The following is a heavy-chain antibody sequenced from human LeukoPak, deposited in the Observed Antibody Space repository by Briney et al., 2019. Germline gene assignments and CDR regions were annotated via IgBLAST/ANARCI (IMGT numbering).Heavy chain of an antibody. CDR1: GFTFSSYG. J-gene: IGHJ4*02. Sequence: GGSLRLSCAASGFTFSSYGMHWVRQAPGKGLEWVAVIWYDGSNKYYADSVKGRFTISRDNSKNMLYLQMNSLRAEDTAVYYCARDIEDGELISDYWGQGTLVTVSS. CDR2: IWYDGSNK. CDR3: ARDIEDGELISDY. D-gene: IGHD4-17*01. V-gene: IGHV3-33*01.